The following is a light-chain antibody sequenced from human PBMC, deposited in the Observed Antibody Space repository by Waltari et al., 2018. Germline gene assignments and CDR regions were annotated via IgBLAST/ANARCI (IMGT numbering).Light chain of an antibody. CDR1: SSNIGSHS. CDR3: AAWDDSLNARFV. CDR2: SSH. J-gene: IGLJ1*01. V-gene: IGLV1-44*01. Sequence: QSALTQPPSASGTPGQRVIISCSGSSSNIGSHSVSWSQKLPGTAPKLAIYSSHVRPSGVPDRCSGSKSGTSASRAISGLQAGDEADYYCAAWDDSLNARFVFGTGTKVTVL.